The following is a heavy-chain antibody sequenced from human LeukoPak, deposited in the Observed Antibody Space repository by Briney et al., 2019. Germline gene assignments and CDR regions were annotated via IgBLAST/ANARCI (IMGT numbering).Heavy chain of an antibody. CDR2: IFHGGST. Sequence: PSGTLSLTCAVSSGSIFSSNWWSWVRQPPGKGLEWIGQIFHGGSTSYSPSLKSRVTISVDKSKNQFSLRLTSVTAADTAVYYCARSPTKRVPEDYWGQGTLVTVSS. D-gene: IGHD2-2*01. CDR3: ARSPTKRVPEDY. CDR1: SGSIFSSNW. V-gene: IGHV4-4*02. J-gene: IGHJ4*02.